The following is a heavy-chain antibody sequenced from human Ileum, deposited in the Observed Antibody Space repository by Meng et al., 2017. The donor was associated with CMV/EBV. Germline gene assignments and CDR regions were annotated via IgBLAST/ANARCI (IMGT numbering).Heavy chain of an antibody. D-gene: IGHD1-1*01. CDR1: GYTFTNYY. CDR3: ARDRFVAEYNLPNNWFDP. Sequence: ASVKVSCKASGYTFTNYYMHWVRQAPGQGLEWMGIIIPSGDRTRYAQKFQGRLTMTRDTSTSTVYMELSSLRSEDTAVYYCARDRFVAEYNLPNNWFDPWGQGTLVTVSS. J-gene: IGHJ5*02. CDR2: IIPSGDRT. V-gene: IGHV1-46*01.